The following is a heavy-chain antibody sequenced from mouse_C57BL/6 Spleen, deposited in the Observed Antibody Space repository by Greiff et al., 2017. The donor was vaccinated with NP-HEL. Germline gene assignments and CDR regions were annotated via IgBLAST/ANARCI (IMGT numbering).Heavy chain of an antibody. D-gene: IGHD2-1*01. J-gene: IGHJ1*03. CDR3: ARGDGNYGYCDV. CDR2: IDPSDSET. Sequence: VQLQQPGAELVRPGSSVKLSCKASGYTFTSYWMHWVKQRPIQGLEWIGNIDPSDSETHYNQKFKDKATLTVDKSSSTAYMQLSSLTSEDSAVYYCARGDGNYGYCDVWGTGTTVTVSS. CDR1: GYTFTSYW. V-gene: IGHV1-52*01.